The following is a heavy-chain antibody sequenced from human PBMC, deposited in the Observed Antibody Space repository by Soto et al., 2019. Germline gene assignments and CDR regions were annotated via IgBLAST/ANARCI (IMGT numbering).Heavy chain of an antibody. CDR1: GASISSSSYY. CDR3: GRRPGAVYYTDV. Sequence: PSETLSLTCTVSGASISSSSYYWGWFRQPPGKGLQWIGSISYSGTTYDNPSLKSRITISVDTSKNQFSLKVDSVTAADTAVYFCGRRPGAVYYTDVWGKGTTVTVSS. CDR2: ISYSGTT. D-gene: IGHD3-10*01. J-gene: IGHJ6*03. V-gene: IGHV4-39*01.